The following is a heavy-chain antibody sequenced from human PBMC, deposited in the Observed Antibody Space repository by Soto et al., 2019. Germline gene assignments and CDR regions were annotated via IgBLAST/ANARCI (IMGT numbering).Heavy chain of an antibody. Sequence: QVQLQESGPGLVKPSETLSLTCTVSGGSINSYYWSWIRQPPGKGLEWIGYIYYSGSTNYNPSLKSRVTISVDTSKNQFSLKLSSVTAADTAVYYCAREDPYGMDVWGQGTTVAVSS. CDR3: AREDPYGMDV. CDR1: GGSINSYY. CDR2: IYYSGST. J-gene: IGHJ6*02. V-gene: IGHV4-59*01.